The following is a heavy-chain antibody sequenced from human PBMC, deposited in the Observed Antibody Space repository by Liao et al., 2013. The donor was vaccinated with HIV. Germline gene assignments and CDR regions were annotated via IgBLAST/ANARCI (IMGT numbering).Heavy chain of an antibody. CDR3: ARGDPYYFDY. J-gene: IGHJ4*02. CDR2: IHHGGTA. V-gene: IGHV4-59*12. CDR1: GGSISSYY. Sequence: QVQLQESGPGLVKPSETLSLTCSVSGGSISSYYWSWIRQPPGKGLEWIGEIHHGGTAYYNPSLKSRVTISVLTSKNQFSLKLSSVTAADTAVYYCARGDPYYFDYWGQEPVVTVSS.